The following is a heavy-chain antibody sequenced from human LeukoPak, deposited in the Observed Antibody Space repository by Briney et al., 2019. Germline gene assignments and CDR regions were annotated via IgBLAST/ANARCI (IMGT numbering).Heavy chain of an antibody. D-gene: IGHD2-2*01. CDR1: GDPLSSSSHY. J-gene: IGHJ4*02. V-gene: IGHV4-39*01. CDR2: IHYSGST. CDR3: GTNRSSRAPEDY. Sequence: SEPLSLTCAVSGDPLSSSSHYWRWIRQPPGEGLERIGIIHYSGSTYYNPSFESRVSITFDTSKNQFSLKLISVPAADTAVYYCGTNRSSRAPEDYWGQGTLVTVSS.